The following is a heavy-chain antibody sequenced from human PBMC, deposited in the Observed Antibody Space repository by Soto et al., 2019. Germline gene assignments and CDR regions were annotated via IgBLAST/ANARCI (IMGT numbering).Heavy chain of an antibody. V-gene: IGHV4-59*01. CDR3: ARAAGRITGNWFDP. D-gene: IGHD1-20*01. Sequence: PSETLSLTCTVSGGSISSYYWSWIRQPPGKGLEWIGYIYYSGSTNYNPSLKSRVTISVDTSKNQFSLKLSSVTAADTAVYYCARAAGRITGNWFDPWGQGTLVTVSS. J-gene: IGHJ5*02. CDR1: GGSISSYY. CDR2: IYYSGST.